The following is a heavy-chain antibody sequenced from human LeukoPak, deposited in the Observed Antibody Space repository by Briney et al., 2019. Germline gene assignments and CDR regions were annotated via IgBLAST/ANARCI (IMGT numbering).Heavy chain of an antibody. V-gene: IGHV3-74*01. Sequence: PGGSLRLSCAASGFTFRSNWMHWVRQAPGKGLVWVLRINSDGSSTSYADSVKGRFTISRDNAENTLYLQMNSLRAEDTAVYYCARTYYHDSSGYYGDCYFDYWGQGTLVTVSS. CDR2: INSDGSST. CDR3: ARTYYHDSSGYYGDCYFDY. CDR1: GFTFRSNW. D-gene: IGHD3-22*01. J-gene: IGHJ4*02.